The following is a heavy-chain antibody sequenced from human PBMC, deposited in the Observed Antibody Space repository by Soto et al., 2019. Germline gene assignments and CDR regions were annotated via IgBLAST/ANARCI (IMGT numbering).Heavy chain of an antibody. CDR1: GFVFSDYG. V-gene: IGHV3-30*18. CDR3: AKEGPGGEKHFYYARDV. Sequence: QMNLVESGGGVVQPGRSLRLSCAASGFVFSDYGMHWVRQAPGKGLEWVALITNDGNNEYYRESVKGRFSISRGRPTNTGDLQMNGLRPEETGFYYCAKEGPGGEKHFYYARDVWGKGTTVPVSS. CDR2: ITNDGNNE. D-gene: IGHD3-10*01. J-gene: IGHJ6*04.